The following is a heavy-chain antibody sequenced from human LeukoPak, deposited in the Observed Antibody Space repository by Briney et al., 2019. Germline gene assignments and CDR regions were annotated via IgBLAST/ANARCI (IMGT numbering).Heavy chain of an antibody. Sequence: SETLSLTCTISGASISDTNWWTWVRQPPGKGLEWIGEISHNGNTNYSPSLKSRVTISVDKSKNQFSLRLDSVTAADAAVYYCARDGYSAYDRDLDHWGQGALVTVSS. CDR1: GASISDTNW. J-gene: IGHJ4*02. CDR3: ARDGYSAYDRDLDH. D-gene: IGHD5-12*01. CDR2: ISHNGNT. V-gene: IGHV4-4*02.